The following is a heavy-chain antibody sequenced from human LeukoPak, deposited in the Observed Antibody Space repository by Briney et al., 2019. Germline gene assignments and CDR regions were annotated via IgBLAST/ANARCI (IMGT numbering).Heavy chain of an antibody. CDR2: IRYDGRNK. CDR3: AKDRYYYDSSAGY. D-gene: IGHD3-22*01. J-gene: IGHJ4*02. V-gene: IGHV3-30*02. CDR1: GFTFSSYG. Sequence: GGSLRLSCAASGFTFSSYGMHWVRQAPGKGLDWVAFIRYDGRNKYYADSVKGRFTISRDNSKNTLYLQMNSLRAEDTAVYYCAKDRYYYDSSAGYWGQGTLVTVSS.